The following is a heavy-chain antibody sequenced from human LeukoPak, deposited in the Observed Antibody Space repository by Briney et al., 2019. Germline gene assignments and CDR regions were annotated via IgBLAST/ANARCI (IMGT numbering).Heavy chain of an antibody. CDR1: GDSISSSSYY. CDR2: IYYSGST. CDR3: ARGIIVGATWGENDNWFDP. Sequence: SETLSLTCTVSGDSISSSSYYWGWIRQPPGKGLEWIASIYYSGSTYYNPSLKSRVSISVDTSKNQFSLKLSSVTAADTAVYYCARGIIVGATWGENDNWFDPWGQGTLVTVSS. D-gene: IGHD1-26*01. J-gene: IGHJ5*02. V-gene: IGHV4-39*07.